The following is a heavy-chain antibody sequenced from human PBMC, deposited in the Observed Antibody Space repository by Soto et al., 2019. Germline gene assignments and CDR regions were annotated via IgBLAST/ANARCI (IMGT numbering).Heavy chain of an antibody. CDR1: GFTFSPYS. J-gene: IGHJ5*02. CDR2: MSGSGDKT. Sequence: EVQLLESGGGLVQPGGSLRLSCAASGFTFSPYSMSWVRQAPGKGLEWVSAMSGSGDKTYNADSVKGRFTISRDNSKDTLYLQMNSLRAEDTAVYYCARSYYDSSGYYYWFDPWGQGTLVTVSS. V-gene: IGHV3-23*01. CDR3: ARSYYDSSGYYYWFDP. D-gene: IGHD3-22*01.